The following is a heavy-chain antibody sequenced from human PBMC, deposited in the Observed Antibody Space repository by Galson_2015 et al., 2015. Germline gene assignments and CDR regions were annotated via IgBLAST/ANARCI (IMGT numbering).Heavy chain of an antibody. D-gene: IGHD3-22*01. J-gene: IGHJ4*02. CDR1: GFTFSSSG. CDR3: ARAPDYYDSSGYYYVLVGEIDY. Sequence: SLRLSCAASGFTFSSSGMHWVRQAPGKGLEWVAVIWYDGSNRYYAESVKGRFTISRDNCKNTLYLQMNSLRAEDTAVYYCARAPDYYDSSGYYYVLVGEIDYWGQGTLFTVSS. CDR2: IWYDGSNR. V-gene: IGHV3-33*01.